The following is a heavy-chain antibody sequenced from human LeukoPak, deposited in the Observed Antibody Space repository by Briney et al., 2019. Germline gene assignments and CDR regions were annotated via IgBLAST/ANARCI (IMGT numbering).Heavy chain of an antibody. D-gene: IGHD3-3*01. CDR2: IYHSGST. CDR3: ARTISYYYYYMDV. Sequence: PSETLSLTCTVSGYSISSGYYWGWIRQPPGKGLEWIGSIYHSGSTYYNPSLKCRVTISVDTSKNQFSLKLSSVTAADTAVYYCARTISYYYYYMDVWGKGTTVTVSS. CDR1: GYSISSGYY. V-gene: IGHV4-38-2*02. J-gene: IGHJ6*03.